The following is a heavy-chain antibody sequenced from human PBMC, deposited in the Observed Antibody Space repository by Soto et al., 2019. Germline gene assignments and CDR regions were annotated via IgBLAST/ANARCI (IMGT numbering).Heavy chain of an antibody. V-gene: IGHV5-10-1*01. CDR1: GYSFTSYW. D-gene: IGHD3-22*01. CDR3: ASGYYYVYAFDI. CDR2: IDPSDSYT. Sequence: GESLKISCKGSGYSFTSYWISWVRQMPGKGLEWMGRIDPSDSYTNYSPSFQGHVTISADKSISTAYLQWSSLKASDTAMYYCASGYYYVYAFDIWGEGTMVTVSS. J-gene: IGHJ3*02.